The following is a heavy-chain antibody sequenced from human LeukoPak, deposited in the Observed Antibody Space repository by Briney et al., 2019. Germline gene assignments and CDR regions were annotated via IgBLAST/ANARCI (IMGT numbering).Heavy chain of an antibody. Sequence: PGRSLRLSCAASGFTFSSYAMHWVRQAPGKGLEWVAVISYDGSNKYYADSVKGRFTISRDNSKDTLYLQMNSMRAEDTAVYYCARGDHITMIVVVITAFTLFDYWGQGTLVTVSS. D-gene: IGHD3-22*01. CDR3: ARGDHITMIVVVITAFTLFDY. V-gene: IGHV3-30*04. J-gene: IGHJ4*02. CDR2: ISYDGSNK. CDR1: GFTFSSYA.